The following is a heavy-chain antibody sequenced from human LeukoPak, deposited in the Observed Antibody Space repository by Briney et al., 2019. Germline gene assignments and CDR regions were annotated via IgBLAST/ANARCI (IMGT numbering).Heavy chain of an antibody. CDR2: ISAYNGNT. CDR1: GYTFTSYG. D-gene: IGHD2-2*01. J-gene: IGHJ4*02. CDR3: AASIVVVPAAMFPESFDY. Sequence: ASVKVSFKASGYTFTSYGISWVRQAPGQGLEWMGWISAYNGNTNYAQKLQGRVTMTTDTSTSTAYMELRSLRSDDTAVYYCAASIVVVPAAMFPESFDYWGQGTLVTVSS. V-gene: IGHV1-18*01.